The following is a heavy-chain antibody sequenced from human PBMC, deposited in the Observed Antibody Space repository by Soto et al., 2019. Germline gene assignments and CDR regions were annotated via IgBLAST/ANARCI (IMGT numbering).Heavy chain of an antibody. J-gene: IGHJ4*02. CDR1: GFTFSSYG. D-gene: IGHD3-3*01. CDR2: IWYDGSNK. V-gene: IGHV3-33*01. Sequence: QVQLVESGGGVVQPGRSLRLSCAASGFTFSSYGMHWVRQAPGKGLEWVAVIWYDGSNKYYADSVKGRFTISRDNSKNTLYLQMNSLSAEDTDVYYCARDSAIYYDFWSGSPPDYWGQGTLVIVSA. CDR3: ARDSAIYYDFWSGSPPDY.